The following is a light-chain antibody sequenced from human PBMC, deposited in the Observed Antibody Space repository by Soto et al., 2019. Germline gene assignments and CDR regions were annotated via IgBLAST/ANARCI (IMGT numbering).Light chain of an antibody. Sequence: ELVLTQSPGTLSLSPGERATLSCRASRTVSSSYLTWYQQKPGQPPRLLIYGASSRATGIPDRFSGSVSGTDFTLTISRLEPEDFAVYYCQQYNNWPLTFGGGTKVEIK. J-gene: IGKJ4*01. V-gene: IGKV3-20*01. CDR3: QQYNNWPLT. CDR1: RTVSSSY. CDR2: GAS.